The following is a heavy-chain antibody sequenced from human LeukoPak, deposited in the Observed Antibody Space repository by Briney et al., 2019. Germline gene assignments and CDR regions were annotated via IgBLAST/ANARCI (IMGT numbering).Heavy chain of an antibody. CDR2: IKGDGSVQ. CDR3: SPSGQWPYGY. CDR1: GFSFSSSW. D-gene: IGHD6-19*01. V-gene: IGHV3-7*05. J-gene: IGHJ4*02. Sequence: GGSLRLSCVASGFSFSSSWMNWVRQTPGKGLEWVANIKGDGSVQSYADPVKGRFTISRDNAKNSLFLQMNSLRAEDTAVYYCSPSGQWPYGYWGQGTLVTVSS.